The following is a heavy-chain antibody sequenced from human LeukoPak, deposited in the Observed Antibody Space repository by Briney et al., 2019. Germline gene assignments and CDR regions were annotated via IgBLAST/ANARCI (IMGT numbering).Heavy chain of an antibody. J-gene: IGHJ4*02. CDR2: ISGSGSGA. CDR3: ARGLTTVTSLASY. Sequence: PGGSLRLSCAASGFTFSDYYMNWIRQATGKALEWVSYISGSGSGANYADSVKGRFTISRDNAKNSLYLQMNSLGAEDTAMYYCARGLTTVTSLASYWGQGTLVTVSS. D-gene: IGHD4-17*01. CDR1: GFTFSDYY. V-gene: IGHV3-11*03.